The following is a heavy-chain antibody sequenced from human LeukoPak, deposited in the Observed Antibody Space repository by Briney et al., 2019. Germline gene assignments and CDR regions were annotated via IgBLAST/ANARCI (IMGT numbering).Heavy chain of an antibody. CDR2: ISYDGSNK. D-gene: IGHD1-26*01. V-gene: IGHV3-30*03. J-gene: IGHJ1*01. CDR1: GFTFSSYG. CDR3: ARDRGIVGATIAYFQH. Sequence: PGGSLRLSCAASGFTFSSYGMHWVRQAPGKGLEWVAVISYDGSNKYYADSVKGRFTISRDNSKNTLYLQMNSLRAEDTAVYYCARDRGIVGATIAYFQHWGQGTLVTVSS.